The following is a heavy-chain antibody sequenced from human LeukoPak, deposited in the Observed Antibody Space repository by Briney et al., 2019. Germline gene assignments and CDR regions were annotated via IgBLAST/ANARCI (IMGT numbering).Heavy chain of an antibody. CDR1: GFTFSSSA. J-gene: IGHJ1*01. Sequence: PGGSLRLSCAASGFTFSSSAVSWVRQAPGKGLEWVSAISGSGGSTYYADSVKGRFTISRDNSKNTLYLQTNSLRAEDTAVYHCAKYLASGSYYKLPHWGQGTLVTVSS. CDR2: ISGSGGST. D-gene: IGHD3-10*01. V-gene: IGHV3-23*01. CDR3: AKYLASGSYYKLPH.